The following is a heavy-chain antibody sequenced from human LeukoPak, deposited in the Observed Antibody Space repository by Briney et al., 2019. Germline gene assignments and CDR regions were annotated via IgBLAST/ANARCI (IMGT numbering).Heavy chain of an antibody. CDR3: ARIPLYDSSGYGPSFDY. J-gene: IGHJ4*02. D-gene: IGHD3-22*01. CDR2: IYYSGST. Sequence: SETLSLTCTVSGDSISSLSYYWGWIRQPPGKGLEWIGSIYYSGSTYYNPSLKSRVTISVDTSKNQFSLKLSSVTAADTAVYYCARIPLYDSSGYGPSFDYWGQGTLVTVSS. CDR1: GDSISSLSYY. V-gene: IGHV4-39*07.